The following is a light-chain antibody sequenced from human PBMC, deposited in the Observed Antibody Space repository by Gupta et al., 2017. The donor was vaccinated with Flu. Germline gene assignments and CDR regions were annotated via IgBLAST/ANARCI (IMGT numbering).Light chain of an antibody. CDR1: SSDVGSSKR. Sequence: QSAPTQPRSVSGSPGQSVTISCTGTSSDVGSSKRVSWYQQRPGKAPKLILYDVTERPSGVPDRFSGSKSGNSASLSISGLQADDEADYYCSSHAGRVTWVFGTGTTVTVL. J-gene: IGLJ1*01. V-gene: IGLV2-11*01. CDR2: DVT. CDR3: SSHAGRVTWV.